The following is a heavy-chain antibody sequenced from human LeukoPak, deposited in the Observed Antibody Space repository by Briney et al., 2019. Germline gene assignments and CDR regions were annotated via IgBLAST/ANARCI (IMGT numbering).Heavy chain of an antibody. CDR2: IYYSGST. Sequence: PSETLSLTCIVSGGSISSSSYYWGWIRQPPGKGLEWIGSIYYSGSTYYNPSLKSRVTISADTSKNQFSLKLSSVTAADTAVYYCARLGLWFGEYNWFDPWGQGTLVTVSS. CDR1: GGSISSSSYY. CDR3: ARLGLWFGEYNWFDP. D-gene: IGHD3-10*01. V-gene: IGHV4-39*01. J-gene: IGHJ5*02.